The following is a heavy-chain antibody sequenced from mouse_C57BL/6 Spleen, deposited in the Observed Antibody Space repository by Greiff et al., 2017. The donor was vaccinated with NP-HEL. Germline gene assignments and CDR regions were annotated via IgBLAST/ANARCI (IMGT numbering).Heavy chain of an antibody. CDR2: IYPRSGNT. CDR3: AREGFQRDYAMDY. J-gene: IGHJ4*01. CDR1: GYTFTSYG. Sequence: VKLQESGAELARPGASVKLSCKASGYTFTSYGISWVKQRTGQGLEWIGEIYPRSGNTYYNEKFKGKATLTADKSSSTAYMELRSLTSEDSAVYFCAREGFQRDYAMDYWGQGTSVTVSS. V-gene: IGHV1-81*01.